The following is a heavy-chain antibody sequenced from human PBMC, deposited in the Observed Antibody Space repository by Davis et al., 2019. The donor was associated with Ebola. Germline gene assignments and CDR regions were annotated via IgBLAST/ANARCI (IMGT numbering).Heavy chain of an antibody. CDR1: GYTFTNYY. CDR3: ATSAGGYYYYYAMDV. D-gene: IGHD6-13*01. J-gene: IGHJ6*04. CDR2: IISMFGTP. V-gene: IGHV1-69*13. Sequence: AASVKVSCKASGYTFTNYYMHWVRQAPGQGLEWMGGIISMFGTPNYAQKFQGRITITADESTSTANMELSSLRSEDTAVYYCATSAGGYYYYYAMDVWGKGTTVTVSS.